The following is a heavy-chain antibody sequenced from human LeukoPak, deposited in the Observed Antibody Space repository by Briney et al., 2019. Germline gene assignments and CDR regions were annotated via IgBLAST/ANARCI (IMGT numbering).Heavy chain of an antibody. CDR2: IYYSGST. Sequence: SETLSLTCTVSGGSISSYYWSWIRQPPGKGLEWIGYIYYSGSTNYNPSLKSRVTISVDTSKNQFSLKLSSVTAADTAVYYCARTDTAMVSLRVPYYGTDVWGQGTTVTVSS. V-gene: IGHV4-59*08. CDR1: GGSISSYY. J-gene: IGHJ6*02. D-gene: IGHD5-18*01. CDR3: ARTDTAMVSLRVPYYGTDV.